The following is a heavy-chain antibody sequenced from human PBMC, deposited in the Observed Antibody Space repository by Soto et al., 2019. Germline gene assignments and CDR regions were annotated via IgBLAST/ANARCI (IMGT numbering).Heavy chain of an antibody. CDR3: AREKRDGHYYFDY. D-gene: IGHD4-17*01. Sequence: GGSLRLSCAASGFTFSSYWMHWVRQAPGKGLVWVSRINSDGSSTSYADSVKGRFTISRDNAKNTLYLQMNSLRAEDTAVYYCAREKRDGHYYFDYWGQGTLVTVSS. CDR2: INSDGSST. V-gene: IGHV3-74*01. J-gene: IGHJ4*02. CDR1: GFTFSSYW.